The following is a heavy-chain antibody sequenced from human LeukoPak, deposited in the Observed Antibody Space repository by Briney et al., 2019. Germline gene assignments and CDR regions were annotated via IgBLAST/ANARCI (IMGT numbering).Heavy chain of an antibody. V-gene: IGHV4-39*01. CDR2: IYYRGRT. CDR3: ARLLPIAAAGGHYFDY. D-gene: IGHD6-13*01. J-gene: IGHJ4*02. CDR1: GGSFISGIYY. Sequence: SDTLSLTCNVCGGSFISGIYYWGWVPKPPGKGVEWIASIYYRGRTYYNQPLKSRVTISVNTSKKQLSLKVTSVTAADTAVYYCARLLPIAAAGGHYFDYWGQGNLVTVSS.